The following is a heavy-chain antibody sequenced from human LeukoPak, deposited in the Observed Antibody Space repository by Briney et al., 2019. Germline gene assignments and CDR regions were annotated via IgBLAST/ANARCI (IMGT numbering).Heavy chain of an antibody. CDR3: AKGDWNYLLYNWFDP. V-gene: IGHV3-30*02. D-gene: IGHD1-7*01. J-gene: IGHJ5*02. CDR1: GFTFSSYG. Sequence: GGSLRLSCAASGFTFSSYGMHWVRQAPGKGLEWVAFIRYDGSNKYYADSVKGRFTISRDNSKDTLYLQMNSLRAEDTAVYYCAKGDWNYLLYNWFDPWGQGTLVTVSS. CDR2: IRYDGSNK.